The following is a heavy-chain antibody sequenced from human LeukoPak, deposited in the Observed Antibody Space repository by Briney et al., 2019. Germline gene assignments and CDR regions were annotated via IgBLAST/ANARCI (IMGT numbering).Heavy chain of an antibody. D-gene: IGHD6-19*01. CDR2: IYSGGST. CDR3: ARGLGIAVADIGEAFDI. J-gene: IGHJ3*02. V-gene: IGHV3-66*02. Sequence: PGGSLRLSCAASGFTVSSNYMSWVRQAPGKGLEWVSVIYSGGSTYYADSVKGRFTISRDNSKNTLYLQMNSLRAEGTAVYCCARGLGIAVADIGEAFDIWGQGTMVTVSS. CDR1: GFTVSSNY.